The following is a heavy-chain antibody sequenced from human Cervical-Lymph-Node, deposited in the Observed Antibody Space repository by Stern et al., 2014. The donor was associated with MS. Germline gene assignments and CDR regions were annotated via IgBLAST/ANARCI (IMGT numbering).Heavy chain of an antibody. CDR3: ARALGRGDYYYGMDV. Sequence: QVQLVQSGAEVKKPGASVKVSCKASGDTFTSYYMHWVRQAPGQGLEWMGIINPSVGSTRDEQKFQGRVTMTRENSQSTVYMQMSSLRSEDTAVYYCARALGRGDYYYGMDVWGQGTTVTVSS. D-gene: IGHD7-27*01. J-gene: IGHJ6*02. CDR2: INPSVGST. V-gene: IGHV1-46*01. CDR1: GDTFTSYY.